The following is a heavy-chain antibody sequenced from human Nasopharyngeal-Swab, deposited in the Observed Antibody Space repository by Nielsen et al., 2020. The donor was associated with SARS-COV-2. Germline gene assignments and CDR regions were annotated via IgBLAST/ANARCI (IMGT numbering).Heavy chain of an antibody. D-gene: IGHD3-3*01. J-gene: IGHJ6*02. CDR2: ISSRGTI. V-gene: IGHV3-11*04. CDR1: GFTFSDYH. CDR3: ARDGLDYDFWSAYFMDV. Sequence: GGSLRLSCAASGFTFSDYHMTWIRQASGKGLEWVSYISSRGTIYYADSVQGRFTISRDNAKNSLYLQMNSLRAEDTAVYYCARDGLDYDFWSAYFMDVWGQGTTVTVSS.